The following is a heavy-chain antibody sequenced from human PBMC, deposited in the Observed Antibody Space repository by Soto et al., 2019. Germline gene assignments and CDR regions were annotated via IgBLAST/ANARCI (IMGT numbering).Heavy chain of an antibody. CDR3: AVSKLLVVVAGVVPYSFDY. CDR1: GGSISSGGYY. J-gene: IGHJ4*02. V-gene: IGHV4-31*03. D-gene: IGHD2-15*01. Sequence: SETLSLTCTVSGGSISSGGYYWSWIRQHPGKGLEWIGYIYYSGSTYYNPSLKSRVTISVDTSKNQFSLKLSSVTAADTAMYYCAVSKLLVVVAGVVPYSFDYWGQGALVTVSS. CDR2: IYYSGST.